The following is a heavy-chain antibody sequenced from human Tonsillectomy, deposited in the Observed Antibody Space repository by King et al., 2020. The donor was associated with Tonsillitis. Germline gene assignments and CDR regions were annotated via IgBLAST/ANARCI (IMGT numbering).Heavy chain of an antibody. CDR2: ISSSGSTI. Sequence: VQLVESGGGLVKPGGSLRLSCAASTFNFSDYYMSWIRQAPGKGLEWVSYISSSGSTIYYADSVKGRFTISRDNAKNSLYLQMNSLRAEDTAVEYCASSHYEFWGGYTYDAFDIWGQGTMVTVPS. CDR3: ASSHYEFWGGYTYDAFDI. V-gene: IGHV3-11*01. CDR1: TFNFSDYY. J-gene: IGHJ3*02. D-gene: IGHD3-3*01.